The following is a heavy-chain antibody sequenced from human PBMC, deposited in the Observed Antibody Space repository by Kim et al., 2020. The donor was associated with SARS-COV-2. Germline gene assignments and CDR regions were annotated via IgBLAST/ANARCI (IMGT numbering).Heavy chain of an antibody. J-gene: IGHJ4*02. D-gene: IGHD4-17*01. Sequence: GGSLRLSCAASGFTFSSYGMHWVRQAPGKGLEWVAVIWYDGSNKYYADSVKGRFTISRDNSKNTLYLQMNSLRAEDTAVYYCAAAYLPTVTTPIFDYWGQGTLVTVPS. CDR1: GFTFSSYG. V-gene: IGHV3-33*01. CDR2: IWYDGSNK. CDR3: AAAYLPTVTTPIFDY.